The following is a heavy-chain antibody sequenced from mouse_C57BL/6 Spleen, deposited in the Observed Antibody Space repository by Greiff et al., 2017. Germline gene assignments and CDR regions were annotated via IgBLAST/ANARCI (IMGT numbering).Heavy chain of an antibody. Sequence: DVKLVESEGGLVQPGSSMKLSCTASGFTFSDYYMAWVRQVPEKGLEWVANINYDGSSTYYLDSLKSRFIISRDNAKNILYLQMSSLKSEDTATYYCARGYYGSRYFDYWGQGTTLTVSS. CDR3: ARGYYGSRYFDY. CDR2: INYDGSST. J-gene: IGHJ2*01. V-gene: IGHV5-16*01. D-gene: IGHD1-1*01. CDR1: GFTFSDYY.